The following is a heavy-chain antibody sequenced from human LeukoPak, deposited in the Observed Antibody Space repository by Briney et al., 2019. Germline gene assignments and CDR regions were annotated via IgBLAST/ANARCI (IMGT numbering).Heavy chain of an antibody. J-gene: IGHJ4*02. Sequence: GGSLRLSCAASGFTFSSYGMHWVRQAPGKGLEWVAFIRYDGSNKYYADSVKGRFTISRDNAKNSLYLQMNSLRAEDTALYYCARRGPTTVTTIDYWGQGTLVTVSS. D-gene: IGHD4-17*01. CDR2: IRYDGSNK. V-gene: IGHV3-30*02. CDR1: GFTFSSYG. CDR3: ARRGPTTVTTIDY.